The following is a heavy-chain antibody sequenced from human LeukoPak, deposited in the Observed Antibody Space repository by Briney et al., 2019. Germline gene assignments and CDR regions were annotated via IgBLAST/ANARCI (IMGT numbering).Heavy chain of an antibody. CDR1: GYTFTSYY. D-gene: IGHD3-10*01. J-gene: IGHJ5*02. CDR2: INPSGGST. V-gene: IGHV1-46*01. Sequence: ASVKASCKASGYTFTSYYMHWVRQAPGQGLEWMGIINPSGGSTSYAQKFQGRVTMTRDTSTSTVYMELSSLRSEDTAVYYCARVPRTAGATHWFDPWGQGTLVTVSS. CDR3: ARVPRTAGATHWFDP.